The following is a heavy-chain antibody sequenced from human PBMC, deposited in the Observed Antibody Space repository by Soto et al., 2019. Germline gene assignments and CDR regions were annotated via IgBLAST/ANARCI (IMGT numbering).Heavy chain of an antibody. D-gene: IGHD2-15*01. CDR3: ARTVVAATHYFDY. V-gene: IGHV4-59*08. J-gene: IGHJ4*02. Sequence: QVQLQESGPGLVKPSETLSLTCTVSGGSISSYYWSWIRQPPGKGLEWIGYIYYSGSTNYNPSLKSRVTISVDTSKNQFSLKLSSVTAADTAVYYCARTVVAATHYFDYWGQGTLVTVSS. CDR2: IYYSGST. CDR1: GGSISSYY.